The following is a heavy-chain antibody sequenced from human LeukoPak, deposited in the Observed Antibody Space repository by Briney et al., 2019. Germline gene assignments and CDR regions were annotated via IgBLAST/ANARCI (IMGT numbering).Heavy chain of an antibody. CDR3: ARGFGVAAAGFDAFDI. CDR2: ISSSSSYI. D-gene: IGHD6-13*01. CDR1: GFTFSSYS. Sequence: GGSLRLSCAASGFTFSSYSMNWVRQAPGKGLEWVSSISSSSSYIYYADSVKGRFTISRDNAKNSLYLQMNSLRAEDTAVYYCARGFGVAAAGFDAFDIWGQGTMVTVSS. J-gene: IGHJ3*02. V-gene: IGHV3-21*01.